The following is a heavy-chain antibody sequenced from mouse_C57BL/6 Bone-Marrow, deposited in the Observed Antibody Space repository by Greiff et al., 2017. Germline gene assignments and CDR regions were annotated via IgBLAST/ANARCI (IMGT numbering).Heavy chain of an antibody. J-gene: IGHJ2*01. CDR1: GYTFTSYW. CDR2: IHPNSGST. Sequence: QVQLQQPGAELVKPGASVKLSCKASGYTFTSYWMHWVKQRPGQGLEWIGMIHPNSGSTNYNEKFKSKATLTVDKSSSTAYMQLSSLTSEDSAVYDCARGGYYGSSHYFDYWGQGTTLTVSS. V-gene: IGHV1-64*01. D-gene: IGHD1-1*01. CDR3: ARGGYYGSSHYFDY.